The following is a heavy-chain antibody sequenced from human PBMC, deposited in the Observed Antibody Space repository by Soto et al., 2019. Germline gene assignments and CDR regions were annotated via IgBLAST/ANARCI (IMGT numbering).Heavy chain of an antibody. CDR1: GGTFGSYA. J-gene: IGHJ6*02. V-gene: IGHV1-69*13. CDR3: ARGRSARRSYSSGWSYYYGMDV. D-gene: IGHD6-19*01. Sequence: ASVKVSCKASGGTFGSYAISWVRQAPGQGLEWMGGIIPIFGTANYAQKFQGRVTITADESTSTAYMELSSLRSEDTAVYYCARGRSARRSYSSGWSYYYGMDVWGQGTTVTVSS. CDR2: IIPIFGTA.